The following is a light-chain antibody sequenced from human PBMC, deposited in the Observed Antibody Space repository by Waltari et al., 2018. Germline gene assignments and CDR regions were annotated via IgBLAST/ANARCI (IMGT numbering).Light chain of an antibody. CDR2: GAS. J-gene: IGKJ1*01. Sequence: DIQMPQSPSSLSASVGDPVTISCARTQYIGGYCNWDQLKAGKAPKLLIAGASRLQDGVPSRFSGSGSGTDFTLTISSLHSDDFAIYVCQQSCNPPWTFGQGTKVDI. CDR1: QYIGGY. V-gene: IGKV1-39*01. CDR3: QQSCNPPWT.